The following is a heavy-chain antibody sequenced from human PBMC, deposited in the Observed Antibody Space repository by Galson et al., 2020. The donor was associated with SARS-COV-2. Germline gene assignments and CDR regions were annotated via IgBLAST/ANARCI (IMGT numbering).Heavy chain of an antibody. CDR2: IDWDDDK. CDR3: ARQLGYCSSTSCYIDY. V-gene: IGHV2-70*11. D-gene: IGHD2-2*02. Sequence: VSGPTLVKPTQTLTLTCTLSGFLLSTSGMCVSWIRQPPGKALEWLARIDWDDDKHYSTSLKTRLTISKDTSKNQVVLTMTSMDPVDTATYFCARQLGYCSSTSCYIDYWGQGTLVTVSS. J-gene: IGHJ4*02. CDR1: GFLLSTSGMC.